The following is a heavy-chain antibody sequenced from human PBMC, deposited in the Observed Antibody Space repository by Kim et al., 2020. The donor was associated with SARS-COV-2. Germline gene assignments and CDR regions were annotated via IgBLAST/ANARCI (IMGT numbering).Heavy chain of an antibody. CDR1: GFTFSSYG. D-gene: IGHD2-2*01. V-gene: IGHV3-33*01. J-gene: IGHJ6*01. Sequence: GGSLRLSCAASGFTFSSYGMHWVRQAPGKGLEWVAVIWYDGSNKYYADSVKGRFTISRDNSKNTLYMKMNSLRAEDTAVYYCARELYCSSTSCDYYYYYGMSVWRHGTPVTVSS. CDR3: ARELYCSSTSCDYYYYYGMSV. CDR2: IWYDGSNK.